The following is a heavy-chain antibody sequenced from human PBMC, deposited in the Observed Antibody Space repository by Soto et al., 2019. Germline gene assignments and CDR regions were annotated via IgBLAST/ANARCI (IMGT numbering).Heavy chain of an antibody. D-gene: IGHD3-9*01. J-gene: IGHJ6*02. V-gene: IGHV4-31*03. Sequence: PSETLSLTCTVSGGSISSGGYYWSWIRHHPGKGLEWIGYIYYSGSTYYNPSLKSRVTISVDTSKNQFSLKLSSVTAADTAVYYCAWGGTGYYSPHYYYGMDVWGQGTTVTVSS. CDR2: IYYSGST. CDR3: AWGGTGYYSPHYYYGMDV. CDR1: GGSISSGGYY.